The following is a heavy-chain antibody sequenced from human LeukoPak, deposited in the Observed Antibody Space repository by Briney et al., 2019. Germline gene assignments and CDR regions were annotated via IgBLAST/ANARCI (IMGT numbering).Heavy chain of an antibody. Sequence: NPSETLSLTCAVYGGSFNGYYWSWIRQPSGKGLEWIGEINHSGSTNYNPSLKSRVTISVDTSKNQFSLKLSSVTAADTAVYYCAGAFGESQTFDYWGQGTLVTVSS. D-gene: IGHD3-10*01. CDR2: INHSGST. V-gene: IGHV4-34*01. CDR1: GGSFNGYY. J-gene: IGHJ4*02. CDR3: AGAFGESQTFDY.